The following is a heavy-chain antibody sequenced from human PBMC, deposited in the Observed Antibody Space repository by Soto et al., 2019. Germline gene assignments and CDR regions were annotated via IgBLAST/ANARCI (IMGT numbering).Heavy chain of an antibody. Sequence: GGSLRLSCAASGFAFNSHNLHWVRQAPGKGLEWVAVILYDGSSQYYADSVTGRFTISRDNSKNTLYLQMNSLRPEDTAVYYCVRDQKRSSSRYRDPYFDYWGQGTLVTVSS. J-gene: IGHJ4*02. V-gene: IGHV3-30-3*01. CDR1: GFAFNSHN. CDR2: ILYDGSSQ. D-gene: IGHD6-13*01. CDR3: VRDQKRSSSRYRDPYFDY.